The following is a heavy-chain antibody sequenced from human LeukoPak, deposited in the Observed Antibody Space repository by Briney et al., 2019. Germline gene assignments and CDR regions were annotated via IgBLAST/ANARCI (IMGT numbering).Heavy chain of an antibody. D-gene: IGHD1-1*01. J-gene: IGHJ4*02. Sequence: SETLSLTCAVYGGSFSGYYWSWIRQPPGKGLEWIGEINHSGSTNYNPSLKSRVTISVDTSKNQFSLKLSSVTAADTAVYYCARDTQYDHVNDYWGQGTLVTVSS. V-gene: IGHV4-34*01. CDR2: INHSGST. CDR1: GGSFSGYY. CDR3: ARDTQYDHVNDY.